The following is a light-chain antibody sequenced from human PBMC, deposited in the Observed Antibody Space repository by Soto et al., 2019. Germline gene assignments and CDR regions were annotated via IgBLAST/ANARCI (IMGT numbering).Light chain of an antibody. CDR3: QQYHRYPWT. Sequence: IQMTQSPSTLSASVGDRVTFTCRASQTISTWLAWYQQKPWEAPKLLIYKASTLEVGVPSRFSASGSGTAFTLTINTLQAADFATYYCQQYHRYPWTFGQGTKV. V-gene: IGKV1-5*03. CDR2: KAS. CDR1: QTISTW. J-gene: IGKJ1*01.